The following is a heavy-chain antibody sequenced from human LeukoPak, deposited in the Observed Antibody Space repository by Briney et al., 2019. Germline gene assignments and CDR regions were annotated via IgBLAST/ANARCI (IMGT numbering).Heavy chain of an antibody. CDR2: AYYRSKWYI. CDR3: TRGAVWGGTSLHY. D-gene: IGHD3-10*01. J-gene: IGHJ4*02. V-gene: IGHV6-1*01. CDR1: GYSVSGSPAV. Sequence: SQTLSLTCTVSGYSVSGSPAVWNWKAQSPSRGLMWLGRAYYRSKWYIDYVVSVKGRISITPDTSKNQFSLRLNSGAPEDTAVYHCTRGAVWGGTSLHYWGPRNPVTVSS.